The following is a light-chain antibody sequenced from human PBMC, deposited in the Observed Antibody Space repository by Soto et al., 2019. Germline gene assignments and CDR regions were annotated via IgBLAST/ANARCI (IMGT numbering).Light chain of an antibody. Sequence: QSALTQPRSVSGSPGQSVTISCTGTSSDVGGYDYVSWYQQHPGKAPTFMIYDVSKRPSGVPDRFSGSKSGNTASLTISGLQADDEADYYCFSYAANSAGVFGGGTKLTVL. CDR1: SSDVGGYDY. CDR3: FSYAANSAGV. J-gene: IGLJ2*01. V-gene: IGLV2-11*01. CDR2: DVS.